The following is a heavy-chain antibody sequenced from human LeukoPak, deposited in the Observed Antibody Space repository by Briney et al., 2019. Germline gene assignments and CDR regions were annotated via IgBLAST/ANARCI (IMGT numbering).Heavy chain of an antibody. CDR2: IYYSGST. V-gene: IGHV4-39*07. D-gene: IGHD3-16*01. CDR1: GGSISSSSYY. Sequence: SETLSLTCTVSGGSISSSSYYWGWIRQPPGKGLEWIGSIYYSGSTYYNPSLKSRITISVDTSKNQFSLKLSSVTAADTAVYYCARVLGNSAFDIWGQGTMVTVSS. J-gene: IGHJ3*02. CDR3: ARVLGNSAFDI.